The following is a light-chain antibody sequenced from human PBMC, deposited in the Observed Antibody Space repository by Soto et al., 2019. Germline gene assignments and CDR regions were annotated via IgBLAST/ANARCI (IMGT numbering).Light chain of an antibody. CDR2: GAS. CDR3: HQYNNWPLGT. Sequence: ETELTQSPATLSVSPGERATLSCRARQSVYVNLAWYQHKPGQSPRLLIYGASTRATGVRARFGGSGSGTEFTLTISNLQAEDSSVYYCHQYNNWPLGTFGPGTKVEIK. V-gene: IGKV3-15*01. CDR1: QSVYVN. J-gene: IGKJ1*01.